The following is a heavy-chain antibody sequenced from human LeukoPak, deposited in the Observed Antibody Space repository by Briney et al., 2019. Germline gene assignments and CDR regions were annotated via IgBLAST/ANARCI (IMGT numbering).Heavy chain of an antibody. J-gene: IGHJ5*02. CDR3: ARRGEAAAGPNWFDP. D-gene: IGHD6-13*01. V-gene: IGHV5-51*01. CDR2: IYPGDSDT. CDR1: GYSFTNYW. Sequence: GESLKISCKGSGYSFTNYWIGWVRQMPGKGLEWMGIIYPGDSDTRYSPSFQGQVTISADKSISTAYLQWSSLKASDTAMYYCARRGEAAAGPNWFDPWGQGTLVTVSS.